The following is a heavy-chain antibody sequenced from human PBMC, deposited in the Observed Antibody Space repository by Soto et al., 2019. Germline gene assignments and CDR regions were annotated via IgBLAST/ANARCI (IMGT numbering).Heavy chain of an antibody. Sequence: QVQLVQSGAEVKKPGSSVKVSCKASGGTFSSYAISWVRQAPGQGLEWMGGIIPIFGTANYAQKFQGRVTITADESTSTAYMELSSLRSEDPAVYYGTVWELGNWYFDLWGRGTLVTVSS. CDR2: IIPIFGTA. CDR1: GGTFSSYA. J-gene: IGHJ2*01. CDR3: TVWELGNWYFDL. D-gene: IGHD1-26*01. V-gene: IGHV1-69*12.